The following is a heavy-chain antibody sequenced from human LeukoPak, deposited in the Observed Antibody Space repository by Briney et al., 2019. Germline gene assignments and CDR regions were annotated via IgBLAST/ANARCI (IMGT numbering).Heavy chain of an antibody. CDR3: ARGRGSYGYYFDY. V-gene: IGHV3-48*01. D-gene: IGHD1-26*01. Sequence: PGGSLRLSCAASGFTFSSYSMNWVRQAPGKGLEWVSYISSSSSTIYYADSVKGRFTISRDNAKNSLYLQMNSLRAEDTAVYYCARGRGSYGYYFDYWGQGTLVTVSS. J-gene: IGHJ4*02. CDR2: ISSSSSTI. CDR1: GFTFSSYS.